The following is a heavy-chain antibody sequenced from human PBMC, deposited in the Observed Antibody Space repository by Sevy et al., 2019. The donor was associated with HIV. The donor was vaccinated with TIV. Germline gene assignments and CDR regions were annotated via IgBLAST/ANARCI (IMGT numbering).Heavy chain of an antibody. J-gene: IGHJ5*02. CDR3: ARGGETPRGFDP. CDR2: IYHSGST. CDR1: GGSITSVNW. Sequence: SETLSLTCAVSGGSITSVNWWHWVRQPPGKGLEWIGEIYHSGSTNYNPSLKSRVTISVDNSKNQFSLNLYSVTAADTAVYYWARGGETPRGFDPWGQGSLVTVSS. V-gene: IGHV4-4*02. D-gene: IGHD3-16*01.